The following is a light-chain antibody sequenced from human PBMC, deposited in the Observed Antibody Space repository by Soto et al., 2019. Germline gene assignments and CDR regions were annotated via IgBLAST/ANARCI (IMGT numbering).Light chain of an antibody. J-gene: IGKJ4*01. CDR2: WAS. Sequence: DIVMTQSPESLTVSLGERATINCKSSLSVFYSSNNQNYLAWYQHKPGQPPKLLIYWASTRESGVPDRFSGTSTGRDFTLAIMNLQAEFLAGLYSQQCYTTLAPIFGGGTRVEIK. CDR1: LSVFYSSNNQNY. V-gene: IGKV4-1*01. CDR3: QQCYTTLAPI.